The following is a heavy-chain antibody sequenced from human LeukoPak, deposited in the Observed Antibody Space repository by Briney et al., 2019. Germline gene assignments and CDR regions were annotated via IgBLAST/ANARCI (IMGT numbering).Heavy chain of an antibody. D-gene: IGHD3-22*01. CDR1: AFIFSGHW. V-gene: IGHV3-7*03. CDR3: ARGYDSSGYYFPFDY. CDR2: IKEDGSER. Sequence: PGGSLRLSCEGSAFIFSGHWMNWVRQTPGKGLEWVASIKEDGSERQYVDSVKGRFSISRDNTKGSLFLQLNSLRAEDTAVYYCARGYDSSGYYFPFDYWGQGTLVTVSS. J-gene: IGHJ4*02.